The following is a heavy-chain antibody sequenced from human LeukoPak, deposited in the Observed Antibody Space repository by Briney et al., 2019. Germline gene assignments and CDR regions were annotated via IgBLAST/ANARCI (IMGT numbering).Heavy chain of an antibody. V-gene: IGHV3-23*01. CDR1: GFTFSNHA. CDR3: AGGYCSGGSCSIDY. D-gene: IGHD2-15*01. J-gene: IGHJ4*02. Sequence: PGGSLRLSCAASGFTFSNHAMTWVRQAPGKGLEWVSGISGSGGTTYYADSVKGRFTISRDNSKNTLYLQMNSLRAEDTAVYYCAGGYCSGGSCSIDYWGQGTLVTVSS. CDR2: ISGSGGTT.